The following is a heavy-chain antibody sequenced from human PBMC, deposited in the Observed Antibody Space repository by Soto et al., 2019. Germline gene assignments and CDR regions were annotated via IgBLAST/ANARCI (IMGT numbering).Heavy chain of an antibody. D-gene: IGHD3-3*01. CDR3: ARDVGLQHDTGYYDFWSGKNNWFDP. V-gene: IGHV4-59*11. J-gene: IGHJ5*02. CDR2: ISYSGST. CDR1: GGSISGHY. Sequence: SETLSLTCTVSGGSISGHYWSWIRQPPGKXLQYIGYISYSGSTNYNPSLKSRVTISVDTSNNQFSLRLSSVTAADTAVYHCARDVGLQHDTGYYDFWSGKNNWFDPWGQGILVTVSS.